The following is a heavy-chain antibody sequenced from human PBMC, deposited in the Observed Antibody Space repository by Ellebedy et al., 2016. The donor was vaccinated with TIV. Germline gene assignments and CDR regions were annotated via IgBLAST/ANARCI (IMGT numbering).Heavy chain of an antibody. CDR1: GGSISSGGYY. V-gene: IGHV4-31*03. D-gene: IGHD6-13*01. CDR3: ARADSSRWYSAYYYGVDV. CDR2: NYYSGST. Sequence: SETLSLTCTVSGGSISSGGYYWSWLRQHPGKGLEWIGYNYYSGSTYCNPSLKSRFTISVDTSKNQLSLKLSSVTAADTAVYYCARADSSRWYSAYYYGVDVWGQGTTVTVSS. J-gene: IGHJ6*02.